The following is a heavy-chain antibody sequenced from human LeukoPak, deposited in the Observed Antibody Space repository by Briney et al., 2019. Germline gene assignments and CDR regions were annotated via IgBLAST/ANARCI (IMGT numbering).Heavy chain of an antibody. CDR2: IWYDGSNK. V-gene: IGHV3-33*06. J-gene: IGHJ4*02. Sequence: GGSLRLSCAASRFTFSSYGMHWVRQAPGKGLEWVAVIWYDGSNKYYADSVKGRFTISRDNAKNTLYLQMDSLRAEDTAVYYCAKVGFSEMEWLLYSDHWGQGTLVTVSS. CDR1: RFTFSSYG. CDR3: AKVGFSEMEWLLYSDH. D-gene: IGHD3-3*01.